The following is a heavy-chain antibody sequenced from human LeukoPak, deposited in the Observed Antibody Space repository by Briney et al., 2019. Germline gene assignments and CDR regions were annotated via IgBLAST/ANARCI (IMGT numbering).Heavy chain of an antibody. V-gene: IGHV3-21*01. CDR2: IYSGGST. CDR3: ARDLIIWGASLLGAFDI. CDR1: GFTFSSYS. J-gene: IGHJ3*02. Sequence: GGSLRLSCAASGFTFSSYSMNWVRQAPGKGLEWVSVIYSGGSTYYADSVKGRFTISRDNAKNSLYLQMNSLRAEDTAVYYCARDLIIWGASLLGAFDIWGQGTMVTVSS. D-gene: IGHD3-16*01.